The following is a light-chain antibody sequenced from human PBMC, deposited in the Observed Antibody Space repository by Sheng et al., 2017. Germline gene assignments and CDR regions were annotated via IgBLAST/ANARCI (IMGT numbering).Light chain of an antibody. J-gene: IGKJ2*01. V-gene: IGKV1-27*01. CDR2: AAS. Sequence: DIQMTQSPSSLSASVGDRVTITCRASQGIDNYLAWYQQRPGKVPNILIYAASSLQSGVPSRFSGSGSGTDFTLTISSLQPDDFATYYCQQFDGHSGSFGQGTKLEMK. CDR1: QGIDNY. CDR3: QQFDGHSGS.